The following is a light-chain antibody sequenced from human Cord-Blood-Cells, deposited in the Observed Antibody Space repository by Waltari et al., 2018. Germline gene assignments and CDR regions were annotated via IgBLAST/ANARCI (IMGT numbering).Light chain of an antibody. Sequence: QSALTQPASVSGSPGQSITISCTGTSSDVGGYNYVSWYQQHPGKAPKLMIHDVSNRTSGVSNRFCGSKSGNTASLTISGLQAEDEAEYCCSSYTSSSTLYVFGTGTKVTVL. CDR1: SSDVGGYNY. CDR2: DVS. CDR3: SSYTSSSTLYV. V-gene: IGLV2-14*03. J-gene: IGLJ1*01.